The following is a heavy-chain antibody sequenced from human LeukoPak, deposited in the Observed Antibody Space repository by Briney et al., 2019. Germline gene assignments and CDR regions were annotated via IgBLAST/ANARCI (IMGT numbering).Heavy chain of an antibody. CDR3: VREREGSNSEH. CDR2: IYSDGNT. CDR1: GFTVSNNG. D-gene: IGHD1-26*01. V-gene: IGHV3-53*01. Sequence: GGSLRLSYAASGFTVSNNGLSWVRQAPGMGLEWVSTIYSDGNTYYPDSVKGRFTISRDGSKNTLYLQLNSLRTEDTAIYYCVREREGSNSEHWGQGTLVTVSS. J-gene: IGHJ1*01.